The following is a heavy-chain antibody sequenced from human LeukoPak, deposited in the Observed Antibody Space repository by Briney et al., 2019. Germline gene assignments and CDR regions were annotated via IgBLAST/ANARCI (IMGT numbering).Heavy chain of an antibody. CDR3: ARDTTVRAPWGGAVSTFFDY. Sequence: TSETLSLTCAMHSESSGGDDWTWIRQPPGKGLEWIGEVSPGGSTRYNPSLRSRVTISLDTSKNQFSLKLSSVTAADTAVYYCARDTTVRAPWGGAVSTFFDYWGQGTLVTVSS. D-gene: IGHD3-10*01. V-gene: IGHV4-34*01. CDR2: VSPGGST. CDR1: SESSGGDD. J-gene: IGHJ4*02.